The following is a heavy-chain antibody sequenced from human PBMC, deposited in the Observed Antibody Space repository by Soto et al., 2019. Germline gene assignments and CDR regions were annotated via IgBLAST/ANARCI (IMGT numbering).Heavy chain of an antibody. CDR3: ARDHLNYDSSGYQYYYYYYGMDV. CDR1: GGSISSGDYY. J-gene: IGHJ6*02. D-gene: IGHD3-22*01. CDR2: IYYSGST. Sequence: SETLSLTCTVSGGSISSGDYYWSWIRQPPGKGLEWIGYIYYSGSTYYNPSLKSRVTISVDTSKNQFSLKLSSVTAADTAVYYCARDHLNYDSSGYQYYYYYYGMDVWGQGSTVTGSS. V-gene: IGHV4-30-4*01.